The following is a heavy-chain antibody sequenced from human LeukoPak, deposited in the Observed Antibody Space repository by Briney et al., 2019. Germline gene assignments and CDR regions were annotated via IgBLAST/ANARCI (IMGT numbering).Heavy chain of an antibody. Sequence: GGSLRLSCAASGFTFSSYSMNGVRQAPGKGLEWVSVIYSGGSTYYADSVKGRFTISRDNSKNTLYLQMNSLRAEDTAVYYCARELSGFDYWGQGTLVTVSS. J-gene: IGHJ4*02. CDR1: GFTFSSYS. CDR3: ARELSGFDY. V-gene: IGHV3-66*01. CDR2: IYSGGST. D-gene: IGHD1-26*01.